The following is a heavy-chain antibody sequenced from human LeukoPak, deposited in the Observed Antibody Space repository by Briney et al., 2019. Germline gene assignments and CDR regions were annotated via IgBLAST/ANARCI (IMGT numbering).Heavy chain of an antibody. CDR3: ARGLLERLPTLGY. CDR1: GGSFSGYY. CDR2: INHSGST. J-gene: IGHJ4*02. D-gene: IGHD3-3*01. Sequence: SETLSLTCAVYGGSFSGYYWSWIRQPPGKGLEWIGEINHSGSTNYNPSLKSRVTISVDTSKNQFSLKLSSVTAADTAVYYCARGLLERLPTLGYWGQGTLVTVS. V-gene: IGHV4-34*01.